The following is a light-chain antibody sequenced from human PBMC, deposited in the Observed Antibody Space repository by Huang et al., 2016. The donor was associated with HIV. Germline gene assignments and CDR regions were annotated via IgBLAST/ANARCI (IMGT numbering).Light chain of an antibody. CDR3: QQYYSTPQT. Sequence: DIQMTQSPSSLSASVGDRVTITFRASQGISNSLAWYQQKPGKAPKLLLYAAARLESGVPSRFSGSGSGTDYTLTISSLQPEDFATYYCQQYYSTPQTFGQGTKVEIK. J-gene: IGKJ1*01. CDR1: QGISNS. V-gene: IGKV1-NL1*01. CDR2: AAA.